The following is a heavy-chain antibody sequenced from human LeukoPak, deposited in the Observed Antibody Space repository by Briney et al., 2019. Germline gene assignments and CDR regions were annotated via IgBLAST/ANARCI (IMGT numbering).Heavy chain of an antibody. J-gene: IGHJ4*02. D-gene: IGHD2-2*01. CDR1: GGSIDSYY. Sequence: PSETLPLTCTVPGGSIDSYYWSWIRQPPGKGLEWIGYIYYTGSTEYHPSLKSRVTISLDTSKNQFSLKLTSVTAADTAVYYCARVYQSAEYYFDYWGQGNLVSVSS. CDR3: ARVYQSAEYYFDY. CDR2: IYYTGST. V-gene: IGHV4-59*01.